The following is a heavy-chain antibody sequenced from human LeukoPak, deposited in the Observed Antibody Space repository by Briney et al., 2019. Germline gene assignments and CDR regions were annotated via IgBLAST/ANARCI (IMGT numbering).Heavy chain of an antibody. V-gene: IGHV4-59*11. CDR1: GGPICYPH. CDR3: ARGDASGRPGIGFDF. D-gene: IGHD1-26*01. CDR2: LHECDST. J-gene: IGHJ4*02. Sequence: SETLSLTCSVSGGPICYPHWMWIPQPPGRGGVWIGCLHECDSTNYNLPHKSRVSMSIDTSKNHVSLWLSSVTAADTAVYYCARGDASGRPGIGFDFWGQRTLVTVS.